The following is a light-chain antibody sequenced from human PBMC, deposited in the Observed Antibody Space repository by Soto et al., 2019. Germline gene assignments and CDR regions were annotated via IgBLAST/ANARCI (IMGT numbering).Light chain of an antibody. CDR2: EAS. J-gene: IGLJ1*01. Sequence: QSVLTQPPSVSGSPGQSVTISCTGTSTDFVTYNRVSWYQQPPGTAPKLIVYEASNRPSGVPDRFSGSKSGNTASLTISGLQAADEADYYCSLYTSSATYPYVFGTGTKVTVL. V-gene: IGLV2-18*01. CDR3: SLYTSSATYPYV. CDR1: STDFVTYNR.